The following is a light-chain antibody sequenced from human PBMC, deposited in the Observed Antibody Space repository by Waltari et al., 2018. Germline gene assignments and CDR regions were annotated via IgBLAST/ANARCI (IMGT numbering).Light chain of an antibody. CDR3: QHYLRLPAT. CDR1: QSVTRT. J-gene: IGKJ1*01. Sequence: EIVLTQSPGTLSLSPGERATLSCRASQSVTRTLAWYQQKPGQAHRLLIYGASNRATGIPDRFSGSGSGTDFSLTISRLEPEDFAVYYCQHYLRLPATFGQGTKVEIK. CDR2: GAS. V-gene: IGKV3-20*01.